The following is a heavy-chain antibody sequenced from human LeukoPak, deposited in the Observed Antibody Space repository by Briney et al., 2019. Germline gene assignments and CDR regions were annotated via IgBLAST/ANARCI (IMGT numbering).Heavy chain of an antibody. D-gene: IGHD6-6*01. J-gene: IGHJ5*02. CDR1: GFTFSSYR. CDR2: ISSSSSYI. V-gene: IGHV3-21*01. CDR3: ARDLLFKAARPPKFDP. Sequence: SGGSLRLSCAASGFTFSSYRMNWVRQAPGKGLEWVSSISSSSSYIYYADSVKGRSTISRDNAKNSLYLQMNSLRAEDTAVYYCARDLLFKAARPPKFDPWGQGTLVTVSS.